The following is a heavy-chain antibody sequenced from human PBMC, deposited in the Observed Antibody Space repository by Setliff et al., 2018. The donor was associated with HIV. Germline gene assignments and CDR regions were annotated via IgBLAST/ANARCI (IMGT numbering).Heavy chain of an antibody. J-gene: IGHJ4*02. CDR2: INSAERT. V-gene: IGHV3-23*01. Sequence: GGSLRLSCAASGFSFSNYAMTWVRQAPGKGLEWVSTINSAERTFYAESVKGRFTISRDNSKSTLYLQVSSLRAEDTAVYFCARDNRGRAKPWDWGQGTLVTVSS. D-gene: IGHD3-10*01. CDR3: ARDNRGRAKPWD. CDR1: GFSFSNYA.